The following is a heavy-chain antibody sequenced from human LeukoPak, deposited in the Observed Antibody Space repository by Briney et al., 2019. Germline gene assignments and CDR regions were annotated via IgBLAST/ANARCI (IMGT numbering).Heavy chain of an antibody. D-gene: IGHD3-10*01. CDR3: ASYGGDATPFDY. CDR1: GFTFSSYS. CDR2: ISSSSSYI. V-gene: IGHV3-21*01. J-gene: IGHJ4*02. Sequence: PAGSLRLSCAASGFTFSSYSMNWVRQAPGKGLEWVSSISSSSSYIYYADSVKGRFTISRDNAKNSLYLQMNSLRAEDTAVYYCASYGGDATPFDYWGQGTLVTASS.